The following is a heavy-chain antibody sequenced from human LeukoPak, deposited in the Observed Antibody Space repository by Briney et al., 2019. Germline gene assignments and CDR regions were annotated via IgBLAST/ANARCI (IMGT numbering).Heavy chain of an antibody. J-gene: IGHJ4*02. D-gene: IGHD2-15*01. CDR3: AREVGYCSGGSCYSYFDY. CDR1: GFTFSTYG. CDR2: ISYDGSNK. Sequence: PGGSLRLSCAASGFTFSTYGMHWVRQAPGKGLEWVAIISYDGSNKYYADSVKGRFSISRDNSKNTLYLQMNSLRAEDTAVYYCAREVGYCSGGSCYSYFDYWGQGTLVTVSS. V-gene: IGHV3-33*01.